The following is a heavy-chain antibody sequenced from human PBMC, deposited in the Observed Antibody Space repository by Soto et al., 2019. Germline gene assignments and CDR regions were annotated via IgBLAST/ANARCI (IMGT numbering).Heavy chain of an antibody. J-gene: IGHJ4*02. V-gene: IGHV4-31*03. CDR1: GGSISNVDSY. Sequence: LTCTVSGGSISNVDSYWNWIRQHPVKGLEWIGYIHYSGTTLYNPSLKSRITISVDTSNNQFSLNLSSVTAADTAMYYCARTTQGFDFWGQGTLVTVSS. CDR2: IHYSGTT. D-gene: IGHD4-17*01. CDR3: ARTTQGFDF.